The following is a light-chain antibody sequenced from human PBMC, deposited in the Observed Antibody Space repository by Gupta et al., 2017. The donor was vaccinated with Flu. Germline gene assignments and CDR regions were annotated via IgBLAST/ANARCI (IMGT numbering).Light chain of an antibody. CDR2: DND. Sequence: QSVLTPPPSMSAAPGQKVTISCPRSSSNIGNNYVSWYQQLPGTAPKLLIYDNDNRPSGIPDRFSGSKSGTSATLGITGLQTGDEADYYCGTWDSSLSAVIFGGGTKLTVL. J-gene: IGLJ2*01. CDR1: SSNIGNNY. V-gene: IGLV1-51*01. CDR3: GTWDSSLSAVI.